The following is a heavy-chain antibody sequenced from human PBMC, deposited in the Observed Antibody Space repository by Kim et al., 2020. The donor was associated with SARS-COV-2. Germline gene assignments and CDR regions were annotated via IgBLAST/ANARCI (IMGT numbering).Heavy chain of an antibody. CDR1: GGSISSSNYY. V-gene: IGHV4-39*01. D-gene: IGHD6-6*01. CDR2: IYYSGNT. CDR3: ARTIAGRPEAFDI. Sequence: SETLSLTCTVSGGSISSSNYYWGWIRQPPGKGLEWIGYIYYSGNTYYNPSLKSRVTVSVDTSKNQFSLMLSSVTAADTAVYYCARTIAGRPEAFDIWGQG. J-gene: IGHJ3*02.